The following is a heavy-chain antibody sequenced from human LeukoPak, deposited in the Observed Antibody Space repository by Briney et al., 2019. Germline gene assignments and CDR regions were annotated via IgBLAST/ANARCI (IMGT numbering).Heavy chain of an antibody. J-gene: IGHJ4*02. CDR1: GFTFSSYG. CDR2: ISYDGSNK. V-gene: IGHV3-30*18. CDR3: AKVGRGGTIFGVVQN. Sequence: GGSLRLSCAASGFTFSSYGMHWVRQAPGKGLEWVAVISYDGSNKYYADSVKGRFTISRDNSKNTLYLQMNSLRAEDTAVYYCAKVGRGGTIFGVVQNWGQGTLVTVSS. D-gene: IGHD3-3*01.